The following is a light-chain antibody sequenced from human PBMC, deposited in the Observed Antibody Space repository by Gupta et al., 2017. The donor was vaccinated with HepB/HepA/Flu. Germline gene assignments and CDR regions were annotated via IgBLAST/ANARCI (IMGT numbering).Light chain of an antibody. CDR3: QQYNNWPPGA. CDR1: QSVSSN. J-gene: IGKJ1*01. CDR2: GAS. V-gene: IGKV3-15*01. Sequence: EIVMTQSSATLSVSPGERATLSCRASQSVSSNLAGYQQKPGQDPRLLIYGASSRATGIPASLSGSGSGTEFTLTISSLQSEDFAVYYCQQYNNWPPGAFGQGTKVEIK.